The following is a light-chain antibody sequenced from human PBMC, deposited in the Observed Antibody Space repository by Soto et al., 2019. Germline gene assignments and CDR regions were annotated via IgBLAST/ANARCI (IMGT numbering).Light chain of an antibody. Sequence: QSVLTQPPSVSGAPGQRVTLSCTGSSSNIGAGYDVHWYQQLPGTAPKLLIYVNSNRPSGVTDRFSGSKSGTSASLAITGLQAEDEADYYCQSYDSSLSAVVFGGGTKLTVL. CDR3: QSYDSSLSAVV. CDR1: SSNIGAGYD. V-gene: IGLV1-40*01. J-gene: IGLJ2*01. CDR2: VNS.